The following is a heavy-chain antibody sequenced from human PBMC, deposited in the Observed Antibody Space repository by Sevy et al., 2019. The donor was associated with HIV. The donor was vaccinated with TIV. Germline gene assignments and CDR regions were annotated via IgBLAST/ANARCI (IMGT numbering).Heavy chain of an antibody. V-gene: IGHV3-30-3*01. Sequence: GGSLRLSCAASGFSFNSYAMHWVRQAPGKGLEWVAVISYDGSKKYYAESVKGRLTISRDNSKNTLYLQMNSLRAEDTAVYYCARYDGWAIVGSTCHAFDIWGQGTMVTVSS. CDR1: GFSFNSYA. D-gene: IGHD1-26*01. CDR3: ARYDGWAIVGSTCHAFDI. CDR2: ISYDGSKK. J-gene: IGHJ3*02.